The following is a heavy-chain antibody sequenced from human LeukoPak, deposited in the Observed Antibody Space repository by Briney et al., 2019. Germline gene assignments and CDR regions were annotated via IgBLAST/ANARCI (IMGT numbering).Heavy chain of an antibody. CDR2: IYYSGST. V-gene: IGHV4-39*07. D-gene: IGHD6-19*01. Sequence: PSETLSLTCTVSGGSISSSSYYWGWIRQPPGKGLEWIGSIYYSGSTYYNPSLKSRVTISVDTSKSQFSLKLSSVTAADTAVYYCARDTFLGGWYGNWFDPWGQGTLVTVSS. J-gene: IGHJ5*02. CDR1: GGSISSSSYY. CDR3: ARDTFLGGWYGNWFDP.